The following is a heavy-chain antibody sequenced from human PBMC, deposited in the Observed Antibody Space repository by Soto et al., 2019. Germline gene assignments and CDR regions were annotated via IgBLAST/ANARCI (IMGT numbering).Heavy chain of an antibody. CDR1: GFTLSDHY. CDR2: TRNKANRYTT. CDR3: SRPSGSRSYYTLPDY. V-gene: IGHV3-72*01. D-gene: IGHD3-10*01. Sequence: GGSLRLSCAASGFTLSDHYMDWVRQAPGKGLEWVGRTRNKANRYTTEYAASVKGRFTISRDDSKNSLYLQMNSLKSEDTAVYFCSRPSGSRSYYTLPDYWGPGTLVIVS. J-gene: IGHJ4*02.